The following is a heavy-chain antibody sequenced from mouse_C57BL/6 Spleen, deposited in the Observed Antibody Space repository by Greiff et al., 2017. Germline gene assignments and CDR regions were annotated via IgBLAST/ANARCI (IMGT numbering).Heavy chain of an antibody. Sequence: EVKLMESEGGLVQPGSSMKLSCTASGFTFSDYYMAWVRQVPEKGLEWVANINYDGSSTYYLDSLKSRFIISRDNAKNILYLQMSSLKSEDTATYYCARDNGDYFDYGGQGTTLTVSS. CDR3: ARDNGDYFDY. V-gene: IGHV5-16*01. CDR2: INYDGSST. J-gene: IGHJ2*01. CDR1: GFTFSDYY.